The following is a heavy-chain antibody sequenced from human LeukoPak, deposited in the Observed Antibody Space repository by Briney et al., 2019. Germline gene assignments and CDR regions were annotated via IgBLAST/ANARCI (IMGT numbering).Heavy chain of an antibody. V-gene: IGHV1-2*02. J-gene: IGHJ3*02. CDR2: INPKSGDT. CDR3: ARNLWFGESSDAFDM. D-gene: IGHD3-10*01. Sequence: ASVKVSCKASGYSFTGHYMHWVRQAPGQGLEWMGWINPKSGDTNYAQKFQGRVTMTRDTSISTAYMDMSSLRSDDTAVYYCARNLWFGESSDAFDMWGQGTMVTVSS. CDR1: GYSFTGHY.